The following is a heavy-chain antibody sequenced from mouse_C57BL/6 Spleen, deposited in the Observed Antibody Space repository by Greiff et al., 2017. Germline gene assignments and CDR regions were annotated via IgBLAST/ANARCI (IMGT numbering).Heavy chain of an antibody. J-gene: IGHJ3*01. D-gene: IGHD2-2*01. V-gene: IGHV1-82*01. CDR2: IYPGDGDT. Sequence: VKLMESGPELVKPGASVKISCKASGYAFSSSWMNWVKQRPGKGLEWIGRIYPGDGDTNYNGKFKGKATLTAAKSSSTAYMQLSSLTSEDSAVYFCARGGGYGYDEAWFAYWGQGTLVTVSA. CDR1: GYAFSSSW. CDR3: ARGGGYGYDEAWFAY.